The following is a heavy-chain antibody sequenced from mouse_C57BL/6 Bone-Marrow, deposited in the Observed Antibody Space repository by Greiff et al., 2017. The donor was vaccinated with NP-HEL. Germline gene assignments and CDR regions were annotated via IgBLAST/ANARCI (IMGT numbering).Heavy chain of an antibody. CDR1: GYTFTSYW. J-gene: IGHJ3*01. Sequence: QVQLQQPGAELVMPGASVKLSCKASGYTFTSYWMHWVKQRPGQGLEWIGELDPSDSYTHYNRKFKGKSTLTVDKSSRTAYMQLSSLTSEDSAVYYCARGLLLRLVFAYWGQGTLVTVSA. CDR3: ARGLLLRLVFAY. D-gene: IGHD1-2*01. V-gene: IGHV1-69*01. CDR2: LDPSDSYT.